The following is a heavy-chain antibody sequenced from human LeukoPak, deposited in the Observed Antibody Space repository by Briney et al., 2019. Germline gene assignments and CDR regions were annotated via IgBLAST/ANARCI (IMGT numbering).Heavy chain of an antibody. CDR2: ISGSGGST. CDR3: AKDNYYDSSGYYPY. V-gene: IGHV3-23*01. D-gene: IGHD3-22*01. J-gene: IGHJ4*02. Sequence: GGSLRLSCAASGFTFSSYAMSWVRQAPGKGLEWVSAISGSGGSTYYADSVKGRFTISRDNAKNSLYLQMNSLRAEDTALYYCAKDNYYDSSGYYPYWGQGTLVTVSS. CDR1: GFTFSSYA.